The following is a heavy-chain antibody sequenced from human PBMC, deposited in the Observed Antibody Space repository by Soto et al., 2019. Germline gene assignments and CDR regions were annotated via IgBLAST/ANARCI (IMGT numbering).Heavy chain of an antibody. CDR3: ARHGCYGDYSSNYFDP. V-gene: IGHV5-51*01. J-gene: IGHJ5*02. Sequence: GESMKFFCRGSGYSFTKYWIAWVSQMPGNGLEYMGIIYPSDSDTRYSPSFQGQVTISADKSISTAYLQWSSLKASDTAIYYCARHGCYGDYSSNYFDPWGQGTLITVS. CDR1: GYSFTKYW. D-gene: IGHD4-17*01. CDR2: IYPSDSDT.